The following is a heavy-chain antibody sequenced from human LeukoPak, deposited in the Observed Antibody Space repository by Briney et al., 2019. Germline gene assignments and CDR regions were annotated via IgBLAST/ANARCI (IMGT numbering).Heavy chain of an antibody. CDR2: ISDSGGST. V-gene: IGHV3-23*01. D-gene: IGHD3-10*01. Sequence: PGGSLRLSCAASGFTFSNYAMTWVRQAPGKGREWVSGISDSGGSTYYADSVKGRFTISRDNSKNTLYLQMNSLRAEDTAVYYCAKSLSGGGYYFEYWGQGTLVTVSS. CDR1: GFTFSNYA. J-gene: IGHJ4*02. CDR3: AKSLSGGGYYFEY.